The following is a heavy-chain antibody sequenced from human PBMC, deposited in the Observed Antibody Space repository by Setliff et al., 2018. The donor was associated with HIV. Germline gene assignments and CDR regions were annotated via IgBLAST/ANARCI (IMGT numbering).Heavy chain of an antibody. J-gene: IGHJ4*02. D-gene: IGHD3-22*01. CDR2: IYYSGSS. CDR1: GGSFSGYY. V-gene: IGHV4-34*01. CDR3: ARRPSPYYYYDSSGYSGGNVDY. Sequence: SETLSLTCAVYGGSFSGYYWSWIRQPPGKGLEWIGDIYYSGSSHYNPSLKSRVTVSVDTSRNQFSLRLSSVTAADTAVYYCARRPSPYYYYDSSGYSGGNVDYWGRGTLVTVSS.